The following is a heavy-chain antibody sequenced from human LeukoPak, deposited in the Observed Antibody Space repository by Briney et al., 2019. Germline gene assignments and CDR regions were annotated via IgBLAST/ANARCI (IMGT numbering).Heavy chain of an antibody. CDR2: IKQDGSEK. CDR3: ARGSSSGYTY. CDR1: GFTLSSYR. J-gene: IGHJ4*02. Sequence: GGSLRLSCAASGFTLSSYRMSSVRQAPGKRLEWLANIKQDGSEKYYVDSVKGRFTISRDNAKNSVYLQMNSLRAADTAVYYCARGSSSGYTYWGQGTLVTVSS. D-gene: IGHD3-22*01. V-gene: IGHV3-7*02.